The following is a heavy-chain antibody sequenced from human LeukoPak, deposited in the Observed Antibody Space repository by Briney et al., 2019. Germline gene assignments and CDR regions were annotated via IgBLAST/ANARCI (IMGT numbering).Heavy chain of an antibody. D-gene: IGHD5-24*01. CDR3: ARERDGRFFDY. V-gene: IGHV3-7*01. Sequence: GGSLRLSCAVSGLTFRNYWMSWVRQAPGKGLEWVANINQDGGEKYFVDSVKGRFTISRDNAKNSLHLQMNTLRAEDTAVYYCARERDGRFFDYWGQGTLVTVSS. CDR1: GLTFRNYW. CDR2: INQDGGEK. J-gene: IGHJ4*02.